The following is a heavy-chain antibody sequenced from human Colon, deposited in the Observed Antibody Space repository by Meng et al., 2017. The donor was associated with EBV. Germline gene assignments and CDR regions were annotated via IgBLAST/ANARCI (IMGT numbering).Heavy chain of an antibody. J-gene: IGHJ4*02. V-gene: IGHV4-4*02. CDR1: GASISSNNW. CDR2: IYHGGNT. Sequence: VHLKQSGPVLVEPSGTPSPTCAVSGASISSNNWWSWVRQPPGKGLEWIGEIYHGGNTNYNPSLKSRVTISVDRSNDQFSLSLSSVTAADTAVYYCARGNAYNAPSFDYWGQGTLVTVSS. D-gene: IGHD5-24*01. CDR3: ARGNAYNAPSFDY.